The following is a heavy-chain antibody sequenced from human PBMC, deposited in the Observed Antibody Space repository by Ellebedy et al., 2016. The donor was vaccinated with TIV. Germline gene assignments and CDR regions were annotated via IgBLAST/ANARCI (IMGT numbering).Heavy chain of an antibody. CDR2: INTNTGNT. Sequence: AASVKVSCKASGYTFTSYAMNWVRQAPGQGLEWMGWINTNTGNTTYAQGFTGRFVFSLDTSVSTAYLQISSLKAEDTAVYYCARGAAAGFFWYFDLWGRGTLVTVSS. CDR1: GYTFTSYA. CDR3: ARGAAAGFFWYFDL. J-gene: IGHJ2*01. V-gene: IGHV7-4-1*02. D-gene: IGHD6-13*01.